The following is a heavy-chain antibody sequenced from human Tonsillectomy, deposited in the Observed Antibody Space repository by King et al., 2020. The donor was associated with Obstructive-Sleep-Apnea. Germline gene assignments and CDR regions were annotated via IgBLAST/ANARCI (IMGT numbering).Heavy chain of an antibody. CDR2: IAYDGSIK. CDR1: GFTFSSYT. D-gene: IGHD3-10*01. J-gene: IGHJ4*02. V-gene: IGHV3-30-3*01. CDR3: ARGGNGVYYFDY. Sequence: HVQLVESGGGVVQPGRSLRLSCAASGFTFSSYTIHWVRQPPGKGLEWVAVIAYDGSIKYYADSVKGRFTISRDNSKNTLYLEMNSLRADVTAVYYCARGGNGVYYFDYWGQGPLVTVSS.